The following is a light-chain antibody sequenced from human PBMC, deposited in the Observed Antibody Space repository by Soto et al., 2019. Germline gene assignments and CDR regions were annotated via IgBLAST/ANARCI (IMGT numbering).Light chain of an antibody. J-gene: IGKJ2*01. CDR3: HQYGTSPFT. V-gene: IGKV3-20*01. Sequence: IVLTQSAGTVSLSPGETVTLSCRASETVGRAYFAWYQQRPGQTPRLLLYGASNRAAGVPDRFSGSGSGADFTLTISRLEPEDFAVYYCHQYGTSPFTFGQGTKLEIK. CDR2: GAS. CDR1: ETVGRAY.